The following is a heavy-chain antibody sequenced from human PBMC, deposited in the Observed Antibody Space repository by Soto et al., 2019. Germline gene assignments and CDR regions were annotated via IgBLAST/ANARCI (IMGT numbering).Heavy chain of an antibody. J-gene: IGHJ6*02. CDR1: GGSISSGDYY. D-gene: IGHD3-10*01. V-gene: IGHV4-30-4*01. CDR3: ARDHMVRGVLSPYYYGMDV. Sequence: PSETLSLTCTVSGGSISSGDYYWSWIRQPPGKGLEWIGYIYYSGSTYYNPSLKSRVTISVDTSKNQFSLKLSSVTAADTAVYYCARDHMVRGVLSPYYYGMDVWGQGTTVTVSS. CDR2: IYYSGST.